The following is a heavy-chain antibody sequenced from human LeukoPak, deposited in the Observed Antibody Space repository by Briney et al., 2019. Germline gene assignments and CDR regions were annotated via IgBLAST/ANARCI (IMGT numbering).Heavy chain of an antibody. D-gene: IGHD3-10*01. CDR1: GFTFSNYW. CDR3: ASPPPHYGSGSYSYNWFDP. Sequence: GGSLRLSCAASGFTFSNYWMHWVRQAPGKGLVWVSRINSDGSSTNYADSVKGRFTISRDNAKNTLYLQMNSLRAEDTAVYYCASPPPHYGSGSYSYNWFDPWGQGTLVTVSS. J-gene: IGHJ5*02. CDR2: INSDGSST. V-gene: IGHV3-74*01.